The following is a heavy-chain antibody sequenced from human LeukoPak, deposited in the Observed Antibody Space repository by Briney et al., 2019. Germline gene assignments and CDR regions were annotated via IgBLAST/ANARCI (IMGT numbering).Heavy chain of an antibody. CDR3: AKAFFLGDYGGPFDY. J-gene: IGHJ4*02. Sequence: GGSLRLSCAASGFTFSSYSMNWVRQAPGKGLEWVSYISSSSSTIYYADSVKGRFTISRDNAKNSLYLQMNSLRAEDTAVYYCAKAFFLGDYGGPFDYWGQGTLVTVFS. CDR2: ISSSSSTI. D-gene: IGHD4-23*01. V-gene: IGHV3-48*01. CDR1: GFTFSSYS.